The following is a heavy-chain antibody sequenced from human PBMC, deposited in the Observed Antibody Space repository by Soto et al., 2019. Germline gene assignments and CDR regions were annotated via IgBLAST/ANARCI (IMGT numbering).Heavy chain of an antibody. V-gene: IGHV3-21*01. CDR1: GFTFSSYS. CDR3: ARGLYYYDSSGYYSP. Sequence: GGALRLSCAASGFTFSSYSMNWVRPAPGKGLEWVSSISSSSSYIYYADSVKGRFTISRDNAKNSLYLQMNSLRAEDTAVYYCARGLYYYDSSGYYSPWGQGTLVTVSS. CDR2: ISSSSSYI. J-gene: IGHJ5*02. D-gene: IGHD3-22*01.